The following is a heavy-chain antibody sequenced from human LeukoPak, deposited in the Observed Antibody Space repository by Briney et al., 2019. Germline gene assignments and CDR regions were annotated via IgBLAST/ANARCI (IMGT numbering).Heavy chain of an antibody. V-gene: IGHV4-59*01. J-gene: IGHJ4*02. D-gene: IGHD1-26*01. CDR1: GGSLSSYY. CDR2: IYYSGSN. Sequence: PSETLSLTCTGSGGSLSSYYWSWIRQPPGKGLEWIGYIYYSGSNNYNPSLKSRVTISVDTSKNQFSLKLSSVTAADTAVYYCARAPSVGATSYFDYWGQGTLVTVSS. CDR3: ARAPSVGATSYFDY.